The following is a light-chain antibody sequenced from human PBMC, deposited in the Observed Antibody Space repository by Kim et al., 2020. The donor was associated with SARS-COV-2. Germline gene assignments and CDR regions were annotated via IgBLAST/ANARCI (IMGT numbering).Light chain of an antibody. J-gene: IGKJ1*01. CDR2: KAS. CDR1: QSISSW. Sequence: ASVGDRVTITCRASQSISSWLAWYQQKPGKAPKLLIYKASSLESGVPSRFSGSGSGTEFTLTISSLQPDDFATYYCQQYNGYSRTFGQGTKVEIK. CDR3: QQYNGYSRT. V-gene: IGKV1-5*03.